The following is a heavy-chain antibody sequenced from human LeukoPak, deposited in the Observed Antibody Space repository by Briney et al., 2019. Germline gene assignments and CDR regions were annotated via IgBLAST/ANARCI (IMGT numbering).Heavy chain of an antibody. D-gene: IGHD2-15*01. CDR1: GYIFSTYW. Sequence: GGSLRLSCVGSGYIFSTYWMNWVRQAPGKGLEWVSSISSSTTTIYYADSVRGRFTISRDNAKNSLFLQMNSLRDEDTAVYYCARDAAFSAFNMWGQGTMVTVSS. J-gene: IGHJ3*02. CDR2: ISSSTTTI. V-gene: IGHV3-48*02. CDR3: ARDAAFSAFNM.